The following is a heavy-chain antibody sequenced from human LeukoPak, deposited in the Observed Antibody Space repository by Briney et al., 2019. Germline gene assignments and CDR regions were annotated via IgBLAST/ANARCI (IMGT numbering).Heavy chain of an antibody. J-gene: IGHJ5*02. V-gene: IGHV3-23*01. CDR2: LSASGGTT. CDR1: RFTFSTYA. Sequence: GGSLRLSCAASRFTFSTYAMTWVRQAPGKGLEWVSALSASGGTTYYADSVKGRFTTSRDNSENTLYLQMNSLRAEDTAVYYCAKLPREYCSSTSCPNWFDTWGQGTLVTVSS. D-gene: IGHD2-2*01. CDR3: AKLPREYCSSTSCPNWFDT.